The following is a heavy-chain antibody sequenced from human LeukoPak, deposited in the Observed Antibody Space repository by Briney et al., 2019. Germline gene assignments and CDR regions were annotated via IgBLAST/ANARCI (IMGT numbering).Heavy chain of an antibody. CDR2: FRYSGST. D-gene: IGHD1-14*01. Sequence: SETLSLTCTVSGGSVSSATYYWSWIRQPPGKGLEYIGYFRYSGSTSYNPSLKSRVTISLDTSNNQFSLRLSSVTAADTAVYYCASLLGPRYIDSWGQGTLVTVSS. CDR1: GGSVSSATYY. CDR3: ASLLGPRYIDS. J-gene: IGHJ5*01. V-gene: IGHV4-61*01.